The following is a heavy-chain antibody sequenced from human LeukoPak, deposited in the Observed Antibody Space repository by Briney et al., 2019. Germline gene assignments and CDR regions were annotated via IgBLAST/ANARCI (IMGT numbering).Heavy chain of an antibody. J-gene: IGHJ4*02. V-gene: IGHV4-59*01. CDR2: IYYSGST. Sequence: SETLSLTCTVSGGSISSYYWSWIRQPPGKGLEWIGYIYYSGSTNYNPPLKSRVTISVDTSKNQFSLKLSSVTAADTAVYYCARVPYCTNGVCFFDYWGQGTLVTVSS. CDR3: ARVPYCTNGVCFFDY. D-gene: IGHD2-8*01. CDR1: GGSISSYY.